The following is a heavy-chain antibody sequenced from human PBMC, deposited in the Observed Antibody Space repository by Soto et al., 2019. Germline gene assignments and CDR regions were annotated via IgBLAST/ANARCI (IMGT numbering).Heavy chain of an antibody. J-gene: IGHJ4*02. CDR1: GFTFNNYA. Sequence: QVQLVESGGGVVQPGRSLRLSCAASGFTFNNYAMHWVRQAPGKGLEWVAVISYDGNNQYYEDCVKGRFAISRDNSKNTLYLQMNSLRDEDTAVYYCARDRVYYYDSSGYYNFEYWGQGSLVTVSS. V-gene: IGHV3-30*09. CDR3: ARDRVYYYDSSGYYNFEY. CDR2: ISYDGNNQ. D-gene: IGHD3-22*01.